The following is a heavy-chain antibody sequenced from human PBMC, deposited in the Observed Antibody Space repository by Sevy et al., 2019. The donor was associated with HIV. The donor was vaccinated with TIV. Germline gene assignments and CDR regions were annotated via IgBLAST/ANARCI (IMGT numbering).Heavy chain of an antibody. Sequence: SETLSLTCTVSGGSISSYYWSWIRQPAGKGLEWIGRIYTSGSTNYNPSLKSRVTMSVDTSKNQFSLKLSSVTAADTAVYYCASGGCGFPYYYYGMDVWGQGTTVTVSS. CDR2: IYTSGST. J-gene: IGHJ6*02. V-gene: IGHV4-4*07. CDR1: GGSISSYY. CDR3: ASGGCGFPYYYYGMDV. D-gene: IGHD3-16*01.